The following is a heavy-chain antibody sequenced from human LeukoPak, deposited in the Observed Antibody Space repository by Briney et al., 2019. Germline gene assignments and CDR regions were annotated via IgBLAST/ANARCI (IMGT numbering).Heavy chain of an antibody. CDR2: ISGSGGST. CDR1: GFPFSNYG. D-gene: IGHD4-17*01. Sequence: GFLSLSWVASGFPFSNYGMRGVRQAPGKGLEGVSGISGSGGSTNYADSVKGRFTISRDNSKNTLYLQMNTLRAEDTAIYFCAKRVVSAYYGDHFDYWGQGTLVTVSS. J-gene: IGHJ4*02. V-gene: IGHV3-23*01. CDR3: AKRVVSAYYGDHFDY.